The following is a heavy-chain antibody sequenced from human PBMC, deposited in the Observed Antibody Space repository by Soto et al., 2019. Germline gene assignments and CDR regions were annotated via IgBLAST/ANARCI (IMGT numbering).Heavy chain of an antibody. Sequence: GGSLRLSCAASGFTFSNAWMSWVRQAPGKGLEWVGRIKSKTDGGTTDYAAPVKGRFTISRDDSKNTLYLQMNSLKTEDTAVYYCTTAGYYDTPTFDIWGQGTMGTVSS. CDR3: TTAGYYDTPTFDI. D-gene: IGHD3-22*01. V-gene: IGHV3-15*01. J-gene: IGHJ3*02. CDR2: IKSKTDGGTT. CDR1: GFTFSNAW.